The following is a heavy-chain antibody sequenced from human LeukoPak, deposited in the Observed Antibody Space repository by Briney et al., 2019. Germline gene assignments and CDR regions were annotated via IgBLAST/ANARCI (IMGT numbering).Heavy chain of an antibody. CDR3: ASVWGGSSSWYFPFGY. D-gene: IGHD6-13*01. V-gene: IGHV1-18*04. Sequence: ASVKVSCKASGYTFTSYGISWVRQAPGQGLEWMGRISAYNGNTNYAQKLQGRVTMTTDTSTSTAYMELRSLRSDDTAVYYCASVWGGSSSWYFPFGYWGQGTLVTVSS. CDR1: GYTFTSYG. CDR2: ISAYNGNT. J-gene: IGHJ4*02.